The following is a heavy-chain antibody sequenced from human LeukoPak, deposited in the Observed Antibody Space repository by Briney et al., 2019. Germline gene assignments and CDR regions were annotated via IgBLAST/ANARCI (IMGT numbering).Heavy chain of an antibody. Sequence: HTGGSLRLSCVASGFTSSAFWMSWVRQAPGKGLEWVSSVDISGGTYYPDSVEGRFTISRDIAKNTVYLQMNSLRVEDTALYYCAKRCSSTSCPHFYFDYWGQGTLVTVSS. D-gene: IGHD2-2*01. V-gene: IGHV3-23*01. CDR3: AKRCSSTSCPHFYFDY. J-gene: IGHJ4*02. CDR1: GFTSSAFW. CDR2: VDISGGT.